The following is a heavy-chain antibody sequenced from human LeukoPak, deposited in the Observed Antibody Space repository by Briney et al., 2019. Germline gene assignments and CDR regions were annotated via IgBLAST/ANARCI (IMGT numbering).Heavy chain of an antibody. D-gene: IGHD6-19*01. J-gene: IGHJ3*02. CDR3: ARSGPGISSGWLRAAQSPGAFDI. CDR2: IYTSGST. CDR1: GGSISSGSYY. V-gene: IGHV4-61*02. Sequence: PSESLSLTCTVSGGSISSGSYYWSWIRQPAGKGLEWIGRIYTSGSTNYNPSLKSRVTISVDTSKNQFSLKLSSVTAADTAVYYCARSGPGISSGWLRAAQSPGAFDIWGQGTMVTVSS.